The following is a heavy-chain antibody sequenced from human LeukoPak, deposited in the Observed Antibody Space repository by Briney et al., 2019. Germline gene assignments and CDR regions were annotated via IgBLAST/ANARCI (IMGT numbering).Heavy chain of an antibody. CDR1: GFTFSSYS. D-gene: IGHD6-13*01. J-gene: IGHJ4*02. CDR2: ISRSSSYI. CDR3: ASSAAAGDDY. V-gene: IGHV3-21*01. Sequence: GGSLRLSCAASGFTFSSYSMNWVRQAPGKGLEWVSSISRSSSYIHYADPVKGRFTISRDNAKNSLYLQMNSLRAEDTAVYYCASSAAAGDDYWGQGTLVTVSS.